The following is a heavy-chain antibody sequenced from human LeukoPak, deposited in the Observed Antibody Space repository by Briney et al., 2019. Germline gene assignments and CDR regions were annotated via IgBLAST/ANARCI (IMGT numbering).Heavy chain of an antibody. J-gene: IGHJ4*02. CDR2: ISYDGSNK. Sequence: QPGRSLRLSCAASGFTFSSYAMHWVRQAPGKGLEWVAVISYDGSNKYYADSVKGRFTISRDNSKNTLYLQMNSLRAEDTAVYYCARSTMVRGVLFDYWGQGTLVTVSS. D-gene: IGHD3-10*01. CDR1: GFTFSSYA. CDR3: ARSTMVRGVLFDY. V-gene: IGHV3-30*04.